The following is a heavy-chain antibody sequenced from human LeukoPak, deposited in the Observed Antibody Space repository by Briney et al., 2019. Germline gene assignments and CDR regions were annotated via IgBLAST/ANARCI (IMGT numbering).Heavy chain of an antibody. D-gene: IGHD3-10*01. CDR2: IYTSGST. CDR3: ARATTYYGSGSDNWFDP. CDR1: VGSTSSDY. V-gene: IGHV4-4*07. Sequence: PQTPSLTRTVSVGSTSSDYWSCIPHPPPKGLERIGRIYTSGSTKNNPSLKSRDTMSVDTSKNHFSLKLSSMTAPHTALYYRARATTYYGSGSDNWFDPWGQGNLVTVSS. J-gene: IGHJ5*02.